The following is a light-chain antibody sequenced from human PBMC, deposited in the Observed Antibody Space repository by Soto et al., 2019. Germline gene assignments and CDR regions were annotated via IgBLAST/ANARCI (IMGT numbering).Light chain of an antibody. V-gene: IGLV1-51*02. CDR1: SSNIGNNY. J-gene: IGLJ1*01. CDR2: ENN. CDR3: GTWDSSLSVGD. Sequence: QLVLTQPPSVSAAPGQKVTISCSGSSSNIGNNYVSWYQQLPGTAPKLLIYENNKRPSGIPDRFSGSKSGTSATLGITGLQTGDEADYYCGTWDSSLSVGDFGTGTKLTVL.